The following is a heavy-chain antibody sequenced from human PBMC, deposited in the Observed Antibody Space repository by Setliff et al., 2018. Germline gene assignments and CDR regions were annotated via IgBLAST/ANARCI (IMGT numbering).Heavy chain of an antibody. CDR3: AGGRRYDYGWDFDY. CDR1: GGSISSYF. J-gene: IGHJ4*02. Sequence: SETLSLTCTVSGGSISSYFWTWVRQPAGKGLEWIGRIYTNRTTNYNPSLKSRVTMSVDTSKNHFSLELSSVTAADTAVYYCAGGRRYDYGWDFDYWGQGTLVTVSS. D-gene: IGHD4-17*01. CDR2: IYTNRTT. V-gene: IGHV4-4*07.